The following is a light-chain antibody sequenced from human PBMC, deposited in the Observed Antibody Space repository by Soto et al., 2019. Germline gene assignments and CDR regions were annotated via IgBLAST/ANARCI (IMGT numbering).Light chain of an antibody. CDR1: QSIGTW. CDR2: DAS. V-gene: IGKV1-5*01. J-gene: IGKJ1*01. Sequence: GDGVTMTCRASQSIGTWLAWYQQKPGKAPKLLIHDASSLESGVPSRFSGSGSGTEFTLTISSLQPDDFATYYCQQYNTWTFGQGTKVDIK. CDR3: QQYNTWT.